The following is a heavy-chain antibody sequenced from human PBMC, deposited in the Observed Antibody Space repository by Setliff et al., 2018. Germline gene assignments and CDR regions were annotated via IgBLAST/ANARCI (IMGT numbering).Heavy chain of an antibody. D-gene: IGHD3-22*01. CDR1: GGTFSSYD. J-gene: IGHJ3*02. CDR2: IIPIFGTA. V-gene: IGHV1-69*06. CDR3: ARVTMIVVVITYPDPDAFDI. Sequence: KVSCKASGGTFSSYDISWVRQAPGQGLEWMGRIIPIFGTANYAQKFQGRVTITADKSTSTAYMELSRLRSEDTAVYYCARVTMIVVVITYPDPDAFDIWGQGTMVTV.